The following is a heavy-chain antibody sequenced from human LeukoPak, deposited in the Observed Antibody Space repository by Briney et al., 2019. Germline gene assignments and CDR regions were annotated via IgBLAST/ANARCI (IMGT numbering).Heavy chain of an antibody. Sequence: PGGSLRLSCATSGFTFSSYGMSWVRQAPGKGLEWVSGISGSGGSTYYADSVKGRFTISRDNSKNTLYLQMNSLRAEDTAVYYCAKGHGSGSYSHWGQGTLVTVSS. V-gene: IGHV3-23*01. D-gene: IGHD3-10*01. J-gene: IGHJ4*02. CDR1: GFTFSSYG. CDR3: AKGHGSGSYSH. CDR2: ISGSGGST.